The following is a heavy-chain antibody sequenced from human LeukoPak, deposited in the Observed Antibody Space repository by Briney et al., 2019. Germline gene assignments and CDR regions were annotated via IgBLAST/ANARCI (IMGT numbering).Heavy chain of an antibody. CDR2: IYYSGST. CDR1: GGSISSYY. V-gene: IGHV4-59*01. CDR3: ARVHYDILTGIRGDYFDY. J-gene: IGHJ4*02. D-gene: IGHD3-9*01. Sequence: PSETLSLTCTVSGGSISSYYWSWLRQPPGKGLEWIGYIYYSGSTNYNPSLKSRVTISVDTSKNQFSLKLSSVTAADTAVYYCARVHYDILTGIRGDYFDYWGQGTLVTISS.